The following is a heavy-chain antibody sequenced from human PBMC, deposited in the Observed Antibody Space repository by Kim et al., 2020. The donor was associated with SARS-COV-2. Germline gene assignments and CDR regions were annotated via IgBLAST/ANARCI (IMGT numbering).Heavy chain of an antibody. CDR2: TYYRSKWYS. V-gene: IGHV6-1*01. CDR3: ARWRSGWSDY. J-gene: IGHJ4*02. Sequence: SQTLSLTCAISGDSVSSNSAAWNWIRHSPSRGLEWLGRTYYRSKWYSEYAVSVKGRTSINPDTSKNQFSLQLNSVTPEDTAVYYCARWRSGWSDYWGQGTLVTVSS. D-gene: IGHD6-19*01. CDR1: GDSVSSNSAA.